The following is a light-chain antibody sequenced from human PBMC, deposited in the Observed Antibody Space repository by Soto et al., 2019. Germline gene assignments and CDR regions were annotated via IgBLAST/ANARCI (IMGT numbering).Light chain of an antibody. Sequence: QSVLTQPPSVSGAPGQRVTISCTGSSSNIGAGHVVHWYQQFPGRAPNLLIYGTSNRPSGVPDRFSGSKSGTSASLAITGLQGEDEGDYYCQSYVNGLSASVFGGGTKLTVL. J-gene: IGLJ2*01. CDR1: SSNIGAGHV. CDR2: GTS. CDR3: QSYVNGLSASV. V-gene: IGLV1-40*01.